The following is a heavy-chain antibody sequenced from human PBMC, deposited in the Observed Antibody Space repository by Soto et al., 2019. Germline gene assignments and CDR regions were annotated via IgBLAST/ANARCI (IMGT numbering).Heavy chain of an antibody. CDR3: ARDLRHSYGYLEVDDY. CDR2: ISYDGSNK. Sequence: QVQLVESGGGVVQPERSLRLSCAASGFTFSSYAMHWVRQAPGKGLEWVAVISYDGSNKYYADSVKGRFTISRDNSKNTLYLQMNSLRAEDTAVYYCARDLRHSYGYLEVDDYWGQGTLVTVSS. CDR1: GFTFSSYA. V-gene: IGHV3-30-3*01. D-gene: IGHD5-18*01. J-gene: IGHJ4*02.